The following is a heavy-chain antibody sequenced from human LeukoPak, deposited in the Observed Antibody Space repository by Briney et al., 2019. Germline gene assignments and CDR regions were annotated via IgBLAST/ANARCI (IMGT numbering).Heavy chain of an antibody. Sequence: ASVKVSCKTSGGTVSSFALSWMRQAPGQGPEWMGGFIPILRTPKDAQKFQGRVTITTDESTDTLYMELSGLRVEDTAVYYCAKPSRGHAFDIWGQGTMVTV. D-gene: IGHD3-10*01. CDR2: FIPILRTP. V-gene: IGHV1-69*05. CDR3: AKPSRGHAFDI. J-gene: IGHJ3*02. CDR1: GGTVSSFA.